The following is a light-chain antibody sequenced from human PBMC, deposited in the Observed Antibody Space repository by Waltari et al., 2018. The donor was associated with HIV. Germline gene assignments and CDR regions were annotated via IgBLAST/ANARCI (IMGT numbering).Light chain of an antibody. J-gene: IGLJ1*01. CDR1: SLRSYY. CDR3: NSRDSSGNYV. Sequence: SSELTQDPAVSVALGQTVRITCQGDSLRSYYASWYQQKPGQAPVLVIYGKNNRPSGIPDRFSGYSSGNTASLTITGAQAEDEADYYCNSRDSSGNYVFGTGTKVTVL. CDR2: GKN. V-gene: IGLV3-19*01.